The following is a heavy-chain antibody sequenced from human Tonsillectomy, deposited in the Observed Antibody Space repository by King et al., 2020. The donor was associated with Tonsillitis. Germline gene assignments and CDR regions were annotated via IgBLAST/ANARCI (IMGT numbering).Heavy chain of an antibody. V-gene: IGHV3-30*04. J-gene: IGHJ4*02. CDR1: GFTFRNYA. D-gene: IGHD2-15*01. CDR2: ISFDGSNK. Sequence: VQLVESGGGVVQPGRSLRLSCAASGFTFRNYAMHWVRQAPGKGLEWVAVISFDGSNKYYADSVKGRFTISRDNSKNTLYLQMNTLRTEDTAVHYCARGIAVVVTATDFDYWGQGTLVTVSS. CDR3: ARGIAVVVTATDFDY.